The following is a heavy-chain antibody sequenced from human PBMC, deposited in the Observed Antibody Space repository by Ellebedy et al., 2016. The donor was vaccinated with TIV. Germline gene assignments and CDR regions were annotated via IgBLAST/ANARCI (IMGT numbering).Heavy chain of an antibody. J-gene: IGHJ5*02. CDR2: IYYSGST. D-gene: IGHD3-10*01. Sequence: MPSETLSLTCTVSGGSISSYYWSWIRQPPGKGLEWIGYIYYSGSTNYNPSLKSRVTISVDTSKNQFSLKLSSVTAAATAVYYCARDPAPYGSGSPGWFDPWGQGTLVTVSS. CDR1: GGSISSYY. V-gene: IGHV4-59*01. CDR3: ARDPAPYGSGSPGWFDP.